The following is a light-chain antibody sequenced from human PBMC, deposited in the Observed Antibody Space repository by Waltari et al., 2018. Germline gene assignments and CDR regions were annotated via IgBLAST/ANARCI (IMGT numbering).Light chain of an antibody. CDR1: QSILTN. CDR2: AAS. V-gene: IGKV3-15*01. Sequence: EIVMTQSPAILSVSPGDRPTLSCRANQSILTNLAWYQQKPAQAPRLLMYAASNRATGLPDRFSGSGSGTYFTFTISSLHPEDFALYYCQQYNNWPYTFGQGTKLEIK. J-gene: IGKJ2*01. CDR3: QQYNNWPYT.